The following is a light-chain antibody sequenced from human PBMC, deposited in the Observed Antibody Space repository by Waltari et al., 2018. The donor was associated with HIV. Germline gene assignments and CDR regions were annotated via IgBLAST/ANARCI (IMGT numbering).Light chain of an antibody. V-gene: IGLV2-14*01. Sequence: QFALTQPASVSGSPGQSITIPCSGTSSDIGYSNYVSWYQQHPGKAPKLMIYEVSNRPSGISNRFSGSTSGNTASLTISALQAEDEADYFCSSVANSVTLSVLFGGGTKLTVL. J-gene: IGLJ3*02. CDR2: EVS. CDR3: SSVANSVTLSVL. CDR1: SSDIGYSNY.